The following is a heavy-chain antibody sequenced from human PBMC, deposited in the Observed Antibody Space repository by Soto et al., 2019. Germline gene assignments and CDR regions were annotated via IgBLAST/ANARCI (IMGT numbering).Heavy chain of an antibody. D-gene: IGHD3-22*01. J-gene: IGHJ4*02. CDR3: AKDRVHSSGYYSTPAPLFDY. CDR1: GFTFSSYA. CDR2: ISGSGGST. Sequence: GGSLRLSCAASGFTFSSYAMSWVRQAPGKGLEWVSAISGSGGSTYYADSVKGRFTISRDNSKNTLYLQMNSLRAEDTAVYYCAKDRVHSSGYYSTPAPLFDYWGQGTLVT. V-gene: IGHV3-23*01.